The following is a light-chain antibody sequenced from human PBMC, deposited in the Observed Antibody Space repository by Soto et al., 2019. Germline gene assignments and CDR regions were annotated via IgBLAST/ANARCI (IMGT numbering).Light chain of an antibody. J-gene: IGLJ1*01. V-gene: IGLV2-8*01. CDR2: EVS. Sequence: QSALSQPPSASGSPGQSVTISCTGTSSDVGGYNYVSWYQQHPGKAPKLIIYEVSKRPSGVPDRFSGSTSVNTASLTVSGLQAEDEADYYCSSYAGINNFVFGTGTKLTVL. CDR1: SSDVGGYNY. CDR3: SSYAGINNFV.